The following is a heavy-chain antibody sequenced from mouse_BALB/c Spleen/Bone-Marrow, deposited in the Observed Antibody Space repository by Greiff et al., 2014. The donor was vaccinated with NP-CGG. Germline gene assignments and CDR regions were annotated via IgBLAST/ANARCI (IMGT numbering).Heavy chain of an antibody. CDR1: GYTFTGYW. CDR2: INPSNGRT. J-gene: IGHJ4*01. CDR3: ARLIYGSSYIVDF. D-gene: IGHD1-1*01. V-gene: IGHV1S81*02. Sequence: VQLQESGAELVKPGASVKLSCKASGYTFTGYWMHWVKQRPGQGLEWVGEINPSNGRTNCNEKFKSMATLTVDKSSSTAYMQLSSLTSEDSAVFYCARLIYGSSYIVDFWGQGTSVTVSS.